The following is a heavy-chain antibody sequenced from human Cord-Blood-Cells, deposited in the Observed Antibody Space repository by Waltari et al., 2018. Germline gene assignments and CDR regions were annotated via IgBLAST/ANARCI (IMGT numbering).Heavy chain of an antibody. V-gene: IGHV3-33*01. CDR3: ARDTYYYMDV. CDR2: IWYDGSNK. Sequence: QVQLVESGGGVVQPGRSLRLSCAASGFTFSSYGMHWVGQAPGKGREWVAVIWYDGSNKDYADSVKGRFTISRDNSKNTRYLQMNSLRAEDTAVYYCARDTYYYMDVWGKGTTVTVSS. CDR1: GFTFSSYG. J-gene: IGHJ6*03.